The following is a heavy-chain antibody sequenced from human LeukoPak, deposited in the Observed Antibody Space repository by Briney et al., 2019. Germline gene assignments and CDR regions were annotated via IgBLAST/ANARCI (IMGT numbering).Heavy chain of an antibody. J-gene: IGHJ4*02. Sequence: GGSLRLSCAASGFTVSSNYMSWVRQAPGKGLEWVSVIYSGGSTYYADSVKGRFTISRDNSKNTVSLQMSSLRAEDTAVYYCAKDTYYYDSSGYSGPALGYWGQGTLVTVSS. CDR1: GFTVSSNY. CDR3: AKDTYYYDSSGYSGPALGY. CDR2: IYSGGST. V-gene: IGHV3-66*01. D-gene: IGHD3-22*01.